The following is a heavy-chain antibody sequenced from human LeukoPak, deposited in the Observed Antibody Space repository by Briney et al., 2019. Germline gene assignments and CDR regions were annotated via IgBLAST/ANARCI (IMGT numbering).Heavy chain of an antibody. D-gene: IGHD3-3*01. CDR3: AGGDDPTIFGVVIPV. Sequence: PSQTLSLTCTVSGGSISSGSYYWSWIRQPAGKGLEWIGRIYTSGSTNYNPSLKSRVTISVDTSKNQFSLKLSSVTAADTAVYYCAGGDDPTIFGVVIPVWGKGTTVTVSS. CDR2: IYTSGST. V-gene: IGHV4-61*02. CDR1: GGSISSGSYY. J-gene: IGHJ6*04.